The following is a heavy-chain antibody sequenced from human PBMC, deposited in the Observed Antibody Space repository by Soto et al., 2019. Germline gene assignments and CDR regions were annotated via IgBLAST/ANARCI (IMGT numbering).Heavy chain of an antibody. CDR1: GXTVSNFG. Sequence: HPXGSLRLACAASGXTVSNFGMSWVRQAPGKGLEWVANIKQDGSEKYYVDSVKSRFTISRDNAKNSMYLQMNSLRAEDTAVYCCARDHLWGQGTTGTVSS. CDR2: IKQDGSEK. CDR3: ARDHL. V-gene: IGHV3-7*03. J-gene: IGHJ6*02.